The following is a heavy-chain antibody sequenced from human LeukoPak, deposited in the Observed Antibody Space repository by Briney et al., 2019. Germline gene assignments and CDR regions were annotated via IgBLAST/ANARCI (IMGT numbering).Heavy chain of an antibody. Sequence: GGSLRLSCAASGFTFSSYSMNWVRQAPGKGLEWVSYISSSSSTIYYADSVKGRFTISRDNAKNSLYLQMNSLRAEDTAVYYCARDHSTVFHDFDHWGQGTLVTVSS. CDR1: GFTFSSYS. J-gene: IGHJ4*02. CDR3: ARDHSTVFHDFDH. D-gene: IGHD4-11*01. V-gene: IGHV3-48*01. CDR2: ISSSSSTI.